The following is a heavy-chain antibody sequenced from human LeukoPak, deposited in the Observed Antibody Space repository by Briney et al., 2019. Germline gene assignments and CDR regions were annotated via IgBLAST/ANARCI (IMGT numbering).Heavy chain of an antibody. D-gene: IGHD3-22*01. CDR3: ARERHWTADYYDSSGFYNYYYYGMDV. Sequence: GGSLRLSCAASGLIFSDHFMDWVRQAPGKGLEWVGRTRNKANSYTTEYAASVKGRFTISRDDSRNSLFLQMNSLKTEDTAVYYCARERHWTADYYDSSGFYNYYYYGMDVWGQGTTVTVSS. J-gene: IGHJ6*02. CDR2: TRNKANSYTT. V-gene: IGHV3-72*01. CDR1: GLIFSDHF.